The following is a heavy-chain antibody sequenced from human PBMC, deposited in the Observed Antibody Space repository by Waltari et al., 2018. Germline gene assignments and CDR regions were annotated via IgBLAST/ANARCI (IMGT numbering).Heavy chain of an antibody. J-gene: IGHJ6*03. V-gene: IGHV4-34*01. CDR2: INHSGST. Sequence: QVQLQQWGAGLLKPSETLSLTCAVYGGSFSGYYWSWIRQPPGKGLEWIGEINHSGSTNYNPSLKSRVTISVDTSKNQFSLKLSSVTAADTAVYYCARGLTIFGVVPYYYYMDVWGKGTTVTVSS. CDR3: ARGLTIFGVVPYYYYMDV. D-gene: IGHD3-3*01. CDR1: GGSFSGYY.